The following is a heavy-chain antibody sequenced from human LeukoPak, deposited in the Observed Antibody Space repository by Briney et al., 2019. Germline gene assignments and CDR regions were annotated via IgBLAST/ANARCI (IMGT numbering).Heavy chain of an antibody. Sequence: SETLSLTCAVYSGSFSGYYWSWIRQPPGKGLEWIGEINHSGSTNYNPSLKSRVTISLDTSKNQFSLKLSSVTAADTAVYYRARASNGSGRFDYWGQGTLVTVSS. D-gene: IGHD3-10*01. CDR3: ARASNGSGRFDY. CDR2: INHSGST. J-gene: IGHJ4*02. CDR1: SGSFSGYY. V-gene: IGHV4-34*01.